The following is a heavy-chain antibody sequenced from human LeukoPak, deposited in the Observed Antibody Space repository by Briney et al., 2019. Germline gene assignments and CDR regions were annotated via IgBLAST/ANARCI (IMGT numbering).Heavy chain of an antibody. CDR3: SRDGGSSTSAFDI. Sequence: PGGSLRLSCAASGLTFSDQYMDWVRQAPGKGLEWIGRSRNKANSYSTEYAASVKGRFTISRDDSKNSVYLQMNSLKTEDTAVYYCSRDGGSSTSAFDIWGQGTMVTVSS. CDR2: SRNKANSYST. D-gene: IGHD1-26*01. CDR1: GLTFSDQY. J-gene: IGHJ3*02. V-gene: IGHV3-72*01.